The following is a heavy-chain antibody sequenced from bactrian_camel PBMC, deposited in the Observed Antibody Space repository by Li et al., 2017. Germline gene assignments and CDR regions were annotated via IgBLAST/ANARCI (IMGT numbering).Heavy chain of an antibody. CDR3: ATDRGGGSWSPQGRTAADFGY. J-gene: IGHJ6*01. V-gene: IGHV3S1*01. D-gene: IGHD6*01. CDR2: ITGTASRT. Sequence: QLVESGGGTVQPGESLRLSCAASGFTFSAHGMSWVRQAPGKGLEWVAHITGTASRTYYPDFVKGRFTISRTNAENTLYLQMDSLNAEDTAMYYCATDRGGGSWSPQGRTAADFGYWGQGTQVTVS. CDR1: GFTFSAHG.